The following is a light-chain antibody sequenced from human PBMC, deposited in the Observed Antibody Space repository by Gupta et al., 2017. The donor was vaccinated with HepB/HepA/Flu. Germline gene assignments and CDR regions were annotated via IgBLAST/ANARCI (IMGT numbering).Light chain of an antibody. CDR3: VLYMGSGIWV. CDR1: SGSVSTSYY. Sequence: QTVVTQEASFSVSPGGTVTLTCGLSSGSVSTSYYPSWYQQTPGQAPRTLIYSTNTRSSGVPDRFSSSILGNKAALTITGAQADDESDYYCVLYMGSGIWVFGGGTKLTVL. J-gene: IGLJ3*02. CDR2: STN. V-gene: IGLV8-61*01.